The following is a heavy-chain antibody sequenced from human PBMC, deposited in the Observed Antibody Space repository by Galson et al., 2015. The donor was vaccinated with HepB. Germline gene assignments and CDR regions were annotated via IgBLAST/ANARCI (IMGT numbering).Heavy chain of an antibody. J-gene: IGHJ6*02. D-gene: IGHD4/OR15-4a*01. CDR3: ARAPDYQDFYYYGMDV. CDR2: LSRSSYYI. V-gene: IGHV3-21*01. CDR1: GFAFRNYS. Sequence: SLRLSCAASGFAFRNYSMHWVRQAPGKGLEWVSSLSRSSYYIYYADSVKGRFTISRDNAKNSVYLQMNSLRVEDTAVYYCARAPDYQDFYYYGMDVWGQGTTITVPS.